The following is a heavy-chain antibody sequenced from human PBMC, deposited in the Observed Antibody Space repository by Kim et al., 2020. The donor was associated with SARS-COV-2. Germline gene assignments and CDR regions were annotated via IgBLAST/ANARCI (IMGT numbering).Heavy chain of an antibody. D-gene: IGHD5-18*01. CDR3: ARRVRAMVYTYDAFDI. CDR2: IYYSGST. J-gene: IGHJ3*02. Sequence: SETLSLTCTVSGGSISSSSYYWGWIRQPPGKGLEWIGSIYYSGSTYYNPSLKSRVTISVDTSKNQFSLKLSSVTAADTAVYYCARRVRAMVYTYDAFDIWGQGTMVTVSS. V-gene: IGHV4-39*01. CDR1: GGSISSSSYY.